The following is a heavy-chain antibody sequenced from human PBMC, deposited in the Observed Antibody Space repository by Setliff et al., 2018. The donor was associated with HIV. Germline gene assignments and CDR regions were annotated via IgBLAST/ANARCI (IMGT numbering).Heavy chain of an antibody. CDR1: GYTFVDFY. J-gene: IGHJ6*03. CDR2: IDPEDGET. Sequence: ASVKVSCKGSGYTFVDFYMHWVKEAPGRGLEWMGRIDPEDGETIYAENFQGRVTITADTSTDTVYMEVSSLISDDTAVYYCATDRGAIEDGRRFYYMDVWGKGTTVSVSS. V-gene: IGHV1-69-2*01. D-gene: IGHD2-2*02. CDR3: ATDRGAIEDGRRFYYMDV.